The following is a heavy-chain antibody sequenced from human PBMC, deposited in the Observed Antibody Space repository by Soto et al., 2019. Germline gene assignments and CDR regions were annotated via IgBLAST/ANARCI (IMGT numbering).Heavy chain of an antibody. Sequence: QVQLVQSGAEVKKPGASVKVSCKASGYTFTSYDINWVRQATGQGLEWMGWMNPNSDNTGYAQKFQGRVTMTRNTSISTAYMELSSLRSEDTAVYFFARERSAAGTGWFDPWGQGTLVTVSS. CDR3: ARERSAAGTGWFDP. CDR2: MNPNSDNT. D-gene: IGHD6-13*01. J-gene: IGHJ5*02. V-gene: IGHV1-8*01. CDR1: GYTFTSYD.